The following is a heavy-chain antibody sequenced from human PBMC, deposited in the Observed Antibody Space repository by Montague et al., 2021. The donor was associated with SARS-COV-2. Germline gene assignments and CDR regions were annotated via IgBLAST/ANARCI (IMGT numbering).Heavy chain of an antibody. D-gene: IGHD7-27*01. Sequence: SETLSLTCAVSGGSLSTPHYWSWVRQPPGKGLEWIGEVHHSGNANYNASFNGRATISVDKSKNQFSLTLTSVTAADTAVYYCACDRITRGGLDPWGQETLVTVSS. V-gene: IGHV4-4*02. CDR2: VHHSGNA. J-gene: IGHJ5*02. CDR3: ACDRITRGGLDP. CDR1: GGSLSTPHY.